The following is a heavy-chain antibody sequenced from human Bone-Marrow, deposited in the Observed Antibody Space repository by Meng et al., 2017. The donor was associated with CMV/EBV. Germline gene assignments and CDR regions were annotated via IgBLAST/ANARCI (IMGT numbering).Heavy chain of an antibody. Sequence: KASGYTFTSYGISWVRQAPGQGLEWMGWISAYNGNTNYAQKLQGRVTTTTDTSTSTAYMELRSLRSDGTAVYYCARVTLADEAGFFDYWGQGTLVTVSS. J-gene: IGHJ4*02. CDR2: ISAYNGNT. CDR3: ARVTLADEAGFFDY. V-gene: IGHV1-18*01. D-gene: IGHD6-19*01. CDR1: GYTFTSYG.